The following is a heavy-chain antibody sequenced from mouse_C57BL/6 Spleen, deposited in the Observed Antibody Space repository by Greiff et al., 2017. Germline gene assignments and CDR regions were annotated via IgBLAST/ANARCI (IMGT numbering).Heavy chain of an antibody. CDR2: FYPGSGSI. J-gene: IGHJ4*01. Sequence: VQLQQSGAELVKPGASVKLSCKASGYTFTEYTIHWVKQRSGQGLEWIGWFYPGSGSIKYNEKFKDKATLTADKSSSTVYMELSRLTSEDSAVYFRARHGPLYYGSSPYAMDYWGQGTSVTVSS. CDR3: ARHGPLYYGSSPYAMDY. D-gene: IGHD1-1*01. CDR1: GYTFTEYT. V-gene: IGHV1-62-2*01.